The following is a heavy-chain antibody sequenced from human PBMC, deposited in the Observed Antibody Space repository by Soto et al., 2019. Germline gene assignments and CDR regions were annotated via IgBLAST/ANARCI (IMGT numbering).Heavy chain of an antibody. J-gene: IGHJ6*02. CDR1: GGTFSSYT. Sequence: QVQLVQSGAEVKKPGSSVKVSCKASGGTFSSYTISWVRQAPGQGLEWMGRIIPILGIANYAQKFQGRVTLTADKSTSTAYMELSSLRSEDTAVYYGARDSSGSYPRYYYGMDVWGQGTTVTVSS. D-gene: IGHD1-26*01. CDR3: ARDSSGSYPRYYYGMDV. V-gene: IGHV1-69*08. CDR2: IIPILGIA.